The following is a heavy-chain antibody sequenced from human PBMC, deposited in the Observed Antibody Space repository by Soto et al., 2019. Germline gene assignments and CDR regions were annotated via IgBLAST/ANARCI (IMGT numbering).Heavy chain of an antibody. V-gene: IGHV3-21*01. J-gene: IGHJ4*02. CDR2: ISSGSSNI. CDR1: AFAFRSYN. Sequence: EVQLVESGGGLVKPGGSLTLSCAASAFAFRSYNMNWVRQAPGKGLEWVASISSGSSNIYYADSVKGRFTISRDNAKNSLFLQMDSLRAEDSAVYYCASAPVVAATFDFWGQGTLVTVSS. CDR3: ASAPVVAATFDF. D-gene: IGHD2-15*01.